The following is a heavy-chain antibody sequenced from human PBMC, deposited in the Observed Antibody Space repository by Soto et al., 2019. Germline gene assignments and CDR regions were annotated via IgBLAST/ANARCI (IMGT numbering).Heavy chain of an antibody. D-gene: IGHD6-6*01. Sequence: SGGSLRLSCTASGFIFSDHGMHWVRLAPGKGLEWAASISGSVGSTFYADSVKGRFTISRDNYLNTLDLQLNSLRAEDTAVYYCAKDRTIASRTFDSWGQGALVTVSS. J-gene: IGHJ4*02. CDR3: AKDRTIASRTFDS. V-gene: IGHV3-23*01. CDR2: ISGSVGST. CDR1: GFIFSDHG.